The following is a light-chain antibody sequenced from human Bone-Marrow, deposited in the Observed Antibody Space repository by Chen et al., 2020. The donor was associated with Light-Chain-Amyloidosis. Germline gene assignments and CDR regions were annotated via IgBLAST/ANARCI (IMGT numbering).Light chain of an antibody. CDR3: SSYTVSSTWV. J-gene: IGLJ3*02. CDR2: DVT. CDR1: RSDVGGYNF. Sequence: QSALTQPAAVSGSPGQSIYISCTGSRSDVGGYNFVSWYQQLPGKAPKLLIYDVTNRPSGVSYRFSGSKSGNTASLTVSGLQAEDEADYYCSSYTVSSTWVFGGGTKLTVL. V-gene: IGLV2-14*03.